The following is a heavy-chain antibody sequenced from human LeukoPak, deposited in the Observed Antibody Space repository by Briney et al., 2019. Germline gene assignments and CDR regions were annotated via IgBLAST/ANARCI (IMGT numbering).Heavy chain of an antibody. J-gene: IGHJ5*02. V-gene: IGHV3-23*01. CDR2: ISGSGSGGST. D-gene: IGHD3-3*01. CDR1: GFTFSSSA. Sequence: GGSLRLSCAASGFTFSSSAMSWVRQAPGKGLEWVSNISGSGSGGSTYYADSVKGRFTISRDNSKNTLYLQMNSLRAEDTAVYYCARVINEKTYYDFWSGPGGRNWFDPWGQGTLVTVSS. CDR3: ARVINEKTYYDFWSGPGGRNWFDP.